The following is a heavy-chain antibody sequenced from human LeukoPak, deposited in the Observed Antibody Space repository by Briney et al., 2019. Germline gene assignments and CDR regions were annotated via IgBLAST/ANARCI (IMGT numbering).Heavy chain of an antibody. CDR1: GASISSYY. Sequence: SETLSLTCTVSGASISSYYWSWIRQPPGKGLEWIGYIDYSWRANYSPSLKSRVTISVDTSKNQFSLKLSSVTAADTAVYYCARHYYSDPFDYWGQGTLVTVSS. CDR2: IDYSWRA. V-gene: IGHV4-59*01. CDR3: ARHYYSDPFDY. D-gene: IGHD4-17*01. J-gene: IGHJ4*02.